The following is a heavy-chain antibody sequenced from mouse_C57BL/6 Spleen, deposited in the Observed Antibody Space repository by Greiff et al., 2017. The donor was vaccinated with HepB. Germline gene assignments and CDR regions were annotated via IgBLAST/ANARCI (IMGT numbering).Heavy chain of an antibody. CDR1: GFNIKDYY. CDR3: ARKGNSVDYFDD. J-gene: IGHJ2*01. Sequence: EVQLQQSGAELVKPGASVKLSCTASGFNIKDYYMHWVKQRTEQGLEWIGRIAPEDGETKYAPKFQGKSTLTADTSSNTAYLQLSSLTSADTAVYDCARKGNSVDYFDDWGQGTTLTVSS. D-gene: IGHD2-1*01. V-gene: IGHV14-2*01. CDR2: IAPEDGET.